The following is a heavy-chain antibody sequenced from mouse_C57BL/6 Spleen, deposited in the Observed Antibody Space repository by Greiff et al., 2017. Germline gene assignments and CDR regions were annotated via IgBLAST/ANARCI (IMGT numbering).Heavy chain of an antibody. V-gene: IGHV5-17*01. D-gene: IGHD1-1*01. Sequence: DVMLVESGGGLVKPGGSLKLSCAASGFTFSDYGMHWVRQAPEKGLEWVAYISSGSSTIYYADTVKGRFTISRDNAKNTLFLQMTCLRSEDTAMYYCASSPYGSPAWFAYWGQGTLVTVSA. CDR3: ASSPYGSPAWFAY. CDR2: ISSGSSTI. J-gene: IGHJ3*01. CDR1: GFTFSDYG.